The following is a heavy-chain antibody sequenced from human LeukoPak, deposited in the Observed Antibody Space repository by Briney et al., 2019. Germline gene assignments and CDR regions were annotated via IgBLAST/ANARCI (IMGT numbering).Heavy chain of an antibody. Sequence: ASVKVSCKASGYTFTGYYMHWVRQAPGQGLEWMGWINPNSGGTNYAQKFQGRVTMTRDMSTSTVYMELSSLRSEDTAVYYCAILSPRLDYWGQGTLVTVSS. CDR1: GYTFTGYY. D-gene: IGHD2/OR15-2a*01. CDR2: INPNSGGT. J-gene: IGHJ4*02. V-gene: IGHV1-2*02. CDR3: AILSPRLDY.